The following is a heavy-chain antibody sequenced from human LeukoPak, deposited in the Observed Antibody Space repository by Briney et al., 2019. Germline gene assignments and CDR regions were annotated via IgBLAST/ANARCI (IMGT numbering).Heavy chain of an antibody. CDR2: IKEDGSEK. CDR3: ARLNWNYADY. CDR1: GFTFSHHW. Sequence: GGSLRLSRTASGFTFSHHWMTWVRQAPGKGLEWAANIKEDGSEKDYVDSVKGRFTISRDNGKNSLYLQMNSLRGEDTAVYYCARLNWNYADYWGQGTLVTVST. J-gene: IGHJ4*02. D-gene: IGHD3-3*01. V-gene: IGHV3-7*01.